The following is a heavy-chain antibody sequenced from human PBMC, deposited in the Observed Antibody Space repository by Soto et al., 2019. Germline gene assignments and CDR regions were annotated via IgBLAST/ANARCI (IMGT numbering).Heavy chain of an antibody. D-gene: IGHD3-3*01. CDR1: GGTFSSYA. J-gene: IGHJ3*02. V-gene: IGHV1-69*13. CDR3: ARGFLEWIQHPSDAFDI. Sequence: ASVKVSCKASGGTFSSYAISWVRQAPGQGLEWMGGIIPIFGTANYAQKFQGRVTITADESTSTAYMELSSLRSEDTAVYYCARGFLEWIQHPSDAFDIWGQGTMVTVSS. CDR2: IIPIFGTA.